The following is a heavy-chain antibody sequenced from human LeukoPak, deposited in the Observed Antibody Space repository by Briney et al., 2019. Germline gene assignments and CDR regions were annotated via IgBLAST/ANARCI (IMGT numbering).Heavy chain of an antibody. CDR2: LHTGGRT. D-gene: IGHD6-19*01. CDR1: GFIVSNSY. Sequence: GGSLRLSCAASGFIVSNSYMSWVRQAPGKGLEWVSVLHTGGRTFYADSVMGRFTISTDNSKNTLFLQMNSLRAEDTAVYYCARDPSGNLYFDSWGQGALVTVSS. J-gene: IGHJ4*02. CDR3: ARDPSGNLYFDS. V-gene: IGHV3-53*01.